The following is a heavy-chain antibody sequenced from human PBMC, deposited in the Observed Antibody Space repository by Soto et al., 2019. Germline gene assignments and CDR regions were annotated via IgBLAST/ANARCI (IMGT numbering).Heavy chain of an antibody. D-gene: IGHD6-6*01. Sequence: QPGGSLRLSCAASGFTFSSYEMNWVRQAPGKGLEWVSYISSSGSTIYYADSVKGRFTISRDNAKNSLYLQMNSLRAEDTAVYYCAGAEVHPYSSSGPFDYWGQGTLVTVSS. CDR1: GFTFSSYE. J-gene: IGHJ4*02. V-gene: IGHV3-48*03. CDR2: ISSSGSTI. CDR3: AGAEVHPYSSSGPFDY.